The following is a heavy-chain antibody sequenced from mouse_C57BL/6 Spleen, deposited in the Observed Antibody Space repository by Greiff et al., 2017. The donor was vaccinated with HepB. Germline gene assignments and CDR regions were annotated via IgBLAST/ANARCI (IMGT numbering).Heavy chain of an antibody. CDR2: INPNNGGT. J-gene: IGHJ1*03. CDR3: ARRPRYAFDV. D-gene: IGHD2-10*02. V-gene: IGHV1-26*01. Sequence: EVQLQQSGPELVKPGASVKISCKASGYTFTDYYMNWVKQSHGKSLEWIGDINPNNGGTSYNQKFKGKATLTVDKSSSTAYMELRSLTSEDSAVYYCARRPRYAFDVWGTGTTVTVSS. CDR1: GYTFTDYY.